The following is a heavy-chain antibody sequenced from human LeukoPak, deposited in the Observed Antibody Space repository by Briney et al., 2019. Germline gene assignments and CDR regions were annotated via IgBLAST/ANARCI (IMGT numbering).Heavy chain of an antibody. CDR1: GFTFSSYG. CDR2: ISHDGSNK. J-gene: IGHJ6*02. D-gene: IGHD1-26*01. CDR3: AIVGATDYYYYYGMDV. Sequence: PGRSLRLSCAASGFTFSSYGMHWVRQAPGKGLEWVAVISHDGSNKYYADSVKGRFTISRDNSKNTLYLQMNSLRAEDTAVYYCAIVGATDYYYYYGMDVWGQGTTVTVSS. V-gene: IGHV3-30*03.